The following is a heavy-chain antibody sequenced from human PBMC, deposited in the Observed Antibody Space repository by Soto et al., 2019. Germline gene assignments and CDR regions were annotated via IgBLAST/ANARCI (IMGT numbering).Heavy chain of an antibody. CDR1: GGSISSYY. CDR3: ARDYTAMGELDY. V-gene: IGHV4-59*01. D-gene: IGHD5-18*01. J-gene: IGHJ4*02. Sequence: SETLSLTCTVSGGSISSYYLSWIRQPPGKGLEWIGYIYYSGSTNYNPSLKSRVTISVDTSKNQFSLKLSSVTAADTAVYYCARDYTAMGELDYWGQGTLVTVSS. CDR2: IYYSGST.